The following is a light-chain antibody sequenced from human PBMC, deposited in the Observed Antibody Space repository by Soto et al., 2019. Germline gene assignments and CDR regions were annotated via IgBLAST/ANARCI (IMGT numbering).Light chain of an antibody. CDR2: AAS. Sequence: DIQMTQSPSSLSASVGDRVTITCRASQSISSYLNWYQQKPGKAPMLLIYAASSLQSGVPSRFSGSVSGTDFTLTISSLQPEDFATDYCQQSYSTPPWTFGQGTKVEIK. CDR1: QSISSY. CDR3: QQSYSTPPWT. V-gene: IGKV1-39*01. J-gene: IGKJ1*01.